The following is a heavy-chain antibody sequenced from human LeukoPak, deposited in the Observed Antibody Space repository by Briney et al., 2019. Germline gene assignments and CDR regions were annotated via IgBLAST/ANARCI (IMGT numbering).Heavy chain of an antibody. CDR3: ARLSGDITVLDL. CDR2: IKRDGSVK. J-gene: IGHJ4*02. V-gene: IGHV3-7*01. D-gene: IGHD1-20*01. CDR1: GFTFSSYW. Sequence: GGSLRLSCAASGFTFSSYWMSWVRQAPGKGLEWVASIKRDGSVKKYVDSVQGRFTVSRDNTKNSLYLQMNSLRADDTAVYYCARLSGDITVLDLWGQGTLVTVSS.